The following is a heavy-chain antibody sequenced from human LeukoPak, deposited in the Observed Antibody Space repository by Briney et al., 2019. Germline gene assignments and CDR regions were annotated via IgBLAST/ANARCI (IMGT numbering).Heavy chain of an antibody. Sequence: PGGSLRLSCAASGFTFSSYEMNWVRQAPGKGLEWVSYISSSGSTIYYADSVKGRFTISRDNAKNSLYLQMNSLRAEDTAVYCCARHVVAVGFDYWGQGTLVTVSS. V-gene: IGHV3-48*03. J-gene: IGHJ4*02. D-gene: IGHD3-22*01. CDR2: ISSSGSTI. CDR1: GFTFSSYE. CDR3: ARHVVAVGFDY.